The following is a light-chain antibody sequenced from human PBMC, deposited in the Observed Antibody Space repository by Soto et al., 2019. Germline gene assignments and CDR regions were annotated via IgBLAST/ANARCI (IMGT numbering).Light chain of an antibody. CDR3: QQRSNWRFT. Sequence: EIVLTQSPATLSSFPGDRVTLSCRASQYINTRLAWYQHRPGQAPRLLIYDASNRATGIPARFSGSGSGTDFTLTISSLEPEDFAVYYCQQRSNWRFTFGPGTKVDI. CDR1: QYINTR. CDR2: DAS. J-gene: IGKJ3*01. V-gene: IGKV3-11*01.